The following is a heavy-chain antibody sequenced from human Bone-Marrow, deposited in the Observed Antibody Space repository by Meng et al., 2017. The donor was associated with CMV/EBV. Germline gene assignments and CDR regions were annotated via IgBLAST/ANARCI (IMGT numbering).Heavy chain of an antibody. Sequence: SETLSLTCAVYGGSFSGYYWSWIRQPPGKGLEWIGEINHSGGTNYNPSLKSRVTISVDTSKNQFSLKLSSVTAADTAVYYCARGAIYYYGSGSYYKYYYYYGMDVWGQGTTVTVSS. CDR2: INHSGGT. CDR1: GGSFSGYY. V-gene: IGHV4-34*01. CDR3: ARGAIYYYGSGSYYKYYYYYGMDV. D-gene: IGHD3-10*01. J-gene: IGHJ6*02.